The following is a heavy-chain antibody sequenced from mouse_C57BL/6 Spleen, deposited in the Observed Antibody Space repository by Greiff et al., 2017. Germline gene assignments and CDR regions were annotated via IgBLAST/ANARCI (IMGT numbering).Heavy chain of an antibody. CDR2: IYPGDGAT. Sequence: VQLQQSGPELVKPGASVKISCKASGYAFSSSWMNWVKQRPGKGLEWIGRIYPGDGATNYNGKFQGKATLTADKSSSTAYMQLSSLTSEDSAVYFCARDGNYEGWFAYWGQGTLVTVSA. CDR3: ARDGNYEGWFAY. D-gene: IGHD2-1*01. V-gene: IGHV1-82*01. J-gene: IGHJ3*01. CDR1: GYAFSSSW.